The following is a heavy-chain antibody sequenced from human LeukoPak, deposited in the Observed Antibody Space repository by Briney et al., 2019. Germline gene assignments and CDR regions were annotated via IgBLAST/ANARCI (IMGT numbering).Heavy chain of an antibody. CDR1: GYTFTYRY. Sequence: ASVKVSCKASGYTFTYRYLHWVRQAPGQALEWMGWITPFNGNTNYAQKFQDRVTITRDRSMSTAYMELSSLRSEDTAMYYCAGGARAGMVATFPFDPWGQGTLVTVSS. CDR3: AGGARAGMVATFPFDP. J-gene: IGHJ5*02. CDR2: ITPFNGNT. D-gene: IGHD5-12*01. V-gene: IGHV1-45*02.